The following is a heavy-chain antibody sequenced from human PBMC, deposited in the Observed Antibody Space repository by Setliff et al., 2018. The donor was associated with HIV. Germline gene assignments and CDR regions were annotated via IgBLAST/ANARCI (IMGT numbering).Heavy chain of an antibody. CDR1: GYSFSNYW. CDR3: ARAPNSPSYSNIWYADH. Sequence: RESLKISCKGSGYSFSNYWIGWVRQMPGKGLEWMGIIYPGDSDTRYSPSFQGQVTISADKSIGTAYLQWRSLKASDTAMYFCARAPNSPSYSNIWYADHWGQGTLVTVSS. J-gene: IGHJ5*02. V-gene: IGHV5-51*01. CDR2: IYPGDSDT. D-gene: IGHD4-4*01.